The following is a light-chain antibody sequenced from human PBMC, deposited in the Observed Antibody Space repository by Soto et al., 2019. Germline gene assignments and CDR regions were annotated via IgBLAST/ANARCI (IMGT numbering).Light chain of an antibody. J-gene: IGKJ4*01. CDR1: QGISSY. CDR3: QDVNSWL. V-gene: IGKV1-9*01. Sequence: DIQLTQSPSFLSASVGDRVTITCRASQGISSYLAWYQQKPGKAPRLLIYAASTLQSGVPSRFSGSGSGTEFTLTISRLHPEDFATYYCQDVNSWLFGGGTTVEIK. CDR2: AAS.